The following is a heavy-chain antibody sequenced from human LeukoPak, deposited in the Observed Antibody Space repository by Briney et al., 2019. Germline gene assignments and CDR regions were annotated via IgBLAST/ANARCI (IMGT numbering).Heavy chain of an antibody. J-gene: IGHJ4*02. V-gene: IGHV3-23*01. CDR1: GFSFNIYA. CDR3: ARDRSISAAGDTY. CDR2: IDRSGGST. Sequence: PGGSLRLSCAASGFSFNIYAMSWVRQAPGKGLEWVAAIDRSGGSTFYADSVKGRFTISKDNSKNTLYLQINSLRVDDTAIYYCARDRSISAAGDTYWGQGTLVTVSS. D-gene: IGHD6-13*01.